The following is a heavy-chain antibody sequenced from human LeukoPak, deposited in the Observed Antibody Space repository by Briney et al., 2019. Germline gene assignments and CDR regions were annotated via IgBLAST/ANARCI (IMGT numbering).Heavy chain of an antibody. CDR3: AKGERTFDP. CDR2: ISSSGRTI. CDR1: GFTFSDYY. Sequence: PGGSLRLSCVASGFTFSDYYMSWIRQAPGKGLEWVSYISSSGRTIYDADSVKGRFTISRDNAKNSLYLQMNSLKAEDTAVYYCAKGERTFDPWGQGTLVTVSS. D-gene: IGHD1-1*01. V-gene: IGHV3-11*04. J-gene: IGHJ5*02.